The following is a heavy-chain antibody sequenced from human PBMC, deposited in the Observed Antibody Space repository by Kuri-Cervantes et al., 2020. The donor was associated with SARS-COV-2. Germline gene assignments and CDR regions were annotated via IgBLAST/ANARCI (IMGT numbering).Heavy chain of an antibody. J-gene: IGHJ3*02. V-gene: IGHV3-30-3*01. CDR3: ARECTLECLDAFDI. D-gene: IGHD5/OR15-5a*01. CDR1: GFTFTSYA. Sequence: GGSLRLSCAASGFTFTSYAMHWVRQAPGKGLELVAVISYDGSNKYYADSVKGRFTISRDNSKNTLYLQMNSLRAEDTAVYYCARECTLECLDAFDIWGQGTMVTVSS. CDR2: ISYDGSNK.